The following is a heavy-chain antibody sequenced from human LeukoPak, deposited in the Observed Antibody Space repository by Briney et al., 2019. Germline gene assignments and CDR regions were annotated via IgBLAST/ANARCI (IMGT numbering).Heavy chain of an antibody. D-gene: IGHD5-12*01. CDR2: IKSKTDGGTT. V-gene: IGHV3-15*01. CDR3: TTDSGYDSGLY. Sequence: GGSLRLSCVASGFTFSNAWMSWVRQAPGKGLEWVGRIKSKTDGGTTDYAAPVKGRFTISRGDSKNTLYLQMNSLKTEDTAVYYCTTDSGYDSGLYWGQGTLVTVSS. CDR1: GFTFSNAW. J-gene: IGHJ4*02.